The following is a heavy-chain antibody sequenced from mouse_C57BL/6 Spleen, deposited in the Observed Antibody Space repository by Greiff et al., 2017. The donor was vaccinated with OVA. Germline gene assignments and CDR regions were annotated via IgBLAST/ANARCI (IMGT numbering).Heavy chain of an antibody. Sequence: VQLQQSGAELVRPGASVKLSCTASGFNIKDDYMHWVKQRPEQGLEWIGWIDPENGDTEYASKFQGKATITADTASNTAYLQLSSLTSEDTAVYDCTTEFITTVVEYFDVWGTGTTVTVSS. D-gene: IGHD1-1*01. CDR1: GFNIKDDY. V-gene: IGHV14-4*01. CDR2: IDPENGDT. CDR3: TTEFITTVVEYFDV. J-gene: IGHJ1*03.